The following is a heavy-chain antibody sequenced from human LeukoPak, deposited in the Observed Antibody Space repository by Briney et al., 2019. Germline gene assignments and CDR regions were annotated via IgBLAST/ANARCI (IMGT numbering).Heavy chain of an antibody. CDR2: INPNSGGT. CDR3: ARGVQLIFGVVIPFDY. V-gene: IGHV1-2*02. J-gene: IGHJ4*02. D-gene: IGHD3-3*01. CDR1: GYTFTGYY. Sequence: ASVKVSCKASGYTFTGYYMHWVRQAPGQGLEWMGWINPNSGGTNYAQKFQGRVTMTRDTSISTAYMELSRLRSDDTAVYYCARGVQLIFGVVIPFDYWGQGTLVTVSS.